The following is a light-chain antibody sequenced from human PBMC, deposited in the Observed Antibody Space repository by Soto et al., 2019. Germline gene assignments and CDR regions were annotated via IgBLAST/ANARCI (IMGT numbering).Light chain of an antibody. V-gene: IGLV1-40*01. CDR1: SSNIGAGYD. CDR2: ANS. CDR3: QSYDSSLSGCVV. J-gene: IGLJ2*01. Sequence: QLVLTQPPSVSGAPGQRVTISCTGSSSNIGAGYDVHWYQQLPGTAPKLLMYANSDRPSGVPDRFSGSRSGTSASLAITGLQAEDEADYYCQSYDSSLSGCVVFGGGTKLTVL.